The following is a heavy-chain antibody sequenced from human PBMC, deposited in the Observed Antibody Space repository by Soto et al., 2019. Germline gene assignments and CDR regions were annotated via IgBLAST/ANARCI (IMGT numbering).Heavy chain of an antibody. D-gene: IGHD6-13*01. CDR3: AKGVAAAANYYYYGMDV. V-gene: IGHV3-74*01. J-gene: IGHJ6*02. CDR1: GFTFSSYW. CDR2: INSDGSST. Sequence: SGGSLRLSCAASGFTFSSYWMHWVRQAPGKGLVWVSRINSDGSSTSYADSVKGRFTISRDNAKNTLYLQMNSLRAEDTAVYYCAKGVAAAANYYYYGMDVWGQGTTVTVSS.